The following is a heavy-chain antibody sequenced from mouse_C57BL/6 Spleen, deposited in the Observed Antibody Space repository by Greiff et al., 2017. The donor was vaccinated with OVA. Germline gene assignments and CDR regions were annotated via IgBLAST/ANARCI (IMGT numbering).Heavy chain of an antibody. CDR3: ASSLRYAMDY. CDR2: IRNKANGYTT. J-gene: IGHJ4*01. CDR1: GFTFTDYY. D-gene: IGHD1-1*01. V-gene: IGHV7-3*01. Sequence: EVQLVESGGGLVQPGGSLSLSCAASGFTFTDYYMSWVRQPPGKALEWLGFIRNKANGYTTEYSASVKGRFTISRDNSQSILYLQMNALSAEDSATYYCASSLRYAMDYWGQGTSVTVSS.